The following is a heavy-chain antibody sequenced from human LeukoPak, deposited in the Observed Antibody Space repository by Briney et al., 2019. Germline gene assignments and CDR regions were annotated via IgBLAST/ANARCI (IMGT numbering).Heavy chain of an antibody. J-gene: IGHJ5*02. CDR1: GASVSSASY. Sequence: SETLSLTCTVSGASVSSASYWTWIRQPPGKGVEWIAHIHNGVNTNYNPSLKSRVTISVDTSKNQFSLRLNSVTTADTAVYYCPRSRAFNSGAFDPWGQGSLVTVSS. CDR3: PRSRAFNSGAFDP. D-gene: IGHD1-26*01. V-gene: IGHV4-61*01. CDR2: IHNGVNT.